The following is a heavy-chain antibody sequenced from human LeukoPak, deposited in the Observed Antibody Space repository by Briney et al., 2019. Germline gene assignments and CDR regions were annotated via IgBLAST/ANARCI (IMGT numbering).Heavy chain of an antibody. CDR2: IYYSGST. Sequence: SETLSLTCTVSGGSISSGGYYWSWIRQHPGKGLEWIGYIYYSGSTYYNPSLKSRVTISVDTSKNQFSLKLCSVTAADTAVYYCARDTAMAPQAYYYYYGMDVWGQGTTVTVSS. CDR1: GGSISSGGYY. CDR3: ARDTAMAPQAYYYYYGMDV. D-gene: IGHD5-18*01. V-gene: IGHV4-31*03. J-gene: IGHJ6*02.